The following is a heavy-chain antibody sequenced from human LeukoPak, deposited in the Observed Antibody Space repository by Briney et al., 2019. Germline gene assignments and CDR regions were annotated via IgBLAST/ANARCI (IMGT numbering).Heavy chain of an antibody. CDR2: ISSSSSYI. J-gene: IGHJ4*02. CDR3: ARVERIAAAYDY. CDR1: GFTFSSYS. D-gene: IGHD6-13*01. V-gene: IGHV3-21*01. Sequence: GGSLRLSCAAYGFTFSSYSMNWVRQAPGKGLEWVSSISSSSSYIYYADSVKGRFTISRDNAKNSLYLQMNSLRAEDTAVYYCARVERIAAAYDYWGQGTLVTVSS.